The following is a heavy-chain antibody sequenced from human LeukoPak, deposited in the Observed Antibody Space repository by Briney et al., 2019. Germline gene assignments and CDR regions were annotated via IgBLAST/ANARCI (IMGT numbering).Heavy chain of an antibody. D-gene: IGHD6-19*01. CDR1: GGSISSYY. Sequence: SETLSLTCTVSGGSISSYYWSWIRQPAGKGLGWIGRIYTSGSTNYNPSLKSRVTISVDKSKNQFSLKLSSVTAADTAVYYCARDLLSSSGWYYFDYWGQGTLVTVSS. CDR3: ARDLLSSSGWYYFDY. V-gene: IGHV4-4*07. CDR2: IYTSGST. J-gene: IGHJ4*02.